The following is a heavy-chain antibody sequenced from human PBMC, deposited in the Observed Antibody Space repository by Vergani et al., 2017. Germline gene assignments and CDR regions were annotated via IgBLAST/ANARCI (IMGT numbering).Heavy chain of an antibody. CDR1: GFTVSSNY. CDR3: ARSPPRITIFGVAWGWFDP. J-gene: IGHJ5*02. V-gene: IGHV3-66*02. Sequence: EVQLVESGGGLVQPGGSLRLSCAASGFTVSSNYMSWVRQAPGKGLEWVSVIYSGGSTYYADSVKGRFTISRDNSKNTLYLQMNSLRAEDTAVYYCARSPPRITIFGVAWGWFDPWGQGTLVTVSS. D-gene: IGHD3-3*01. CDR2: IYSGGST.